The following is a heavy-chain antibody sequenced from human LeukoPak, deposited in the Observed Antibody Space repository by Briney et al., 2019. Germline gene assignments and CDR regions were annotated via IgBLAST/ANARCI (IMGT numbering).Heavy chain of an antibody. Sequence: GGSLRLSCAASGFTFSSYDMTWVRQAPGRGLEWVSSIRPRGDNTYYGDSVKGRFTVSRDNAKNSLYLQMNSLRAEDTAVYYCARSGYSYGYFDYWGQGTLVTVSS. V-gene: IGHV3-21*01. D-gene: IGHD5-18*01. CDR2: IRPRGDNT. CDR1: GFTFSSYD. J-gene: IGHJ4*02. CDR3: ARSGYSYGYFDY.